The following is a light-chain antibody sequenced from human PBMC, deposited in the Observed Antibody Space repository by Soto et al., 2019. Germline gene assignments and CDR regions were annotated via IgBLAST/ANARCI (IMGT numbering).Light chain of an antibody. V-gene: IGKV1-39*01. CDR1: QNIRNF. Sequence: DIQMTQSPSSLSASVGERVTITCRTSQNIRNFLNWYQQKPGKAPKLLISAASSLQSGVPSRFSGSVSGTDFTLTISSLRPEDSATYYCQQSFSTPPWTFGQGTRVEI. J-gene: IGKJ1*01. CDR3: QQSFSTPPWT. CDR2: AAS.